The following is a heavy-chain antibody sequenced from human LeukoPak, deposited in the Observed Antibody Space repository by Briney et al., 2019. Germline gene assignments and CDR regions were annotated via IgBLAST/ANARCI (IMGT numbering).Heavy chain of an antibody. CDR1: GGSIGSSSYY. D-gene: IGHD3-16*01. Sequence: SETLSLTCTVSGGSIGSSSYYWGWIRQPPGRGLEWIGSIYYSGSTYYNPSLKSRVTISVDTSKNQFSLKLSSVTAADTAVYYCASVGPWGPENYWGQGTLVTVSS. J-gene: IGHJ4*02. CDR2: IYYSGST. V-gene: IGHV4-39*07. CDR3: ASVGPWGPENY.